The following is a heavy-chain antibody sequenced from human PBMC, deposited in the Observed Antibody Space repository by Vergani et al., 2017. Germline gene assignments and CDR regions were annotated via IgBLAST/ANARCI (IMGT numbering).Heavy chain of an antibody. CDR2: IKSKTDGGIT. CDR1: GFTFSNAW. J-gene: IGHJ6*02. D-gene: IGHD3-22*01. V-gene: IGHV3-15*01. Sequence: EVQLVESGGGLVKPGGSLRLSCAASGFTFSNAWMSWVRQAPGKGLEWVGRIKSKTDGGITDYAAPVKGRFTISRDDSKNTLYLQMNSLKTEDTAVYYCTTGCYYDSSDYYYYYGMDVWGQGTTVTVSS. CDR3: TTGCYYDSSDYYYYYGMDV.